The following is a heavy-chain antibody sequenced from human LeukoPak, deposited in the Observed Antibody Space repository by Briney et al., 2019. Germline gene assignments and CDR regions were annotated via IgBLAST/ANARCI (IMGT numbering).Heavy chain of an antibody. Sequence: GGSLRLSCAASGFTVSSNYMSWVRQAPGKGLEWVSVIYSGGSTYYADSVKGRFTISRDNSKNTLYLQMNSLRAEDTAVYYCAREARHNYYYYYMDVWGKGTTVTISS. CDR2: IYSGGST. CDR3: AREARHNYYYYYMDV. CDR1: GFTVSSNY. V-gene: IGHV3-53*01. D-gene: IGHD2-21*01. J-gene: IGHJ6*03.